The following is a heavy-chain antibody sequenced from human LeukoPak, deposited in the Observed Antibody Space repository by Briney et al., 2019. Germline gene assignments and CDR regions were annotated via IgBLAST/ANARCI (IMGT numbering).Heavy chain of an antibody. CDR3: VREQSGGTFDY. CDR2: IFPSGSNT. Sequence: ASVTVSCKTSGYTFTDYYIHWVRQAPGQGLAWMGIIFPSGSNTNYAQRFQGRITMTRGTSTTTVFMELTGLTSEDTAVYFCVREQSGGTFDYWGQGTLVTVSS. J-gene: IGHJ4*02. V-gene: IGHV1-46*01. D-gene: IGHD1-26*01. CDR1: GYTFTDYY.